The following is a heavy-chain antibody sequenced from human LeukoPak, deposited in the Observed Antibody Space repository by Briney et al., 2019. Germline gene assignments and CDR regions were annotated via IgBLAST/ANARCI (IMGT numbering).Heavy chain of an antibody. CDR2: ISSSSSYI. V-gene: IGHV3-21*01. CDR3: ARDAVGYSSGWYGNWFDP. Sequence: GGSLRLSCAASGFTFSSYSMDWVRQAPGKGLEWVSSISSSSSYIYYADSVEGRFTISRDNAKNSLYLQMNSLRAEDTAVYYCARDAVGYSSGWYGNWFDPWGQGTLVTVSS. CDR1: GFTFSSYS. J-gene: IGHJ5*02. D-gene: IGHD6-19*01.